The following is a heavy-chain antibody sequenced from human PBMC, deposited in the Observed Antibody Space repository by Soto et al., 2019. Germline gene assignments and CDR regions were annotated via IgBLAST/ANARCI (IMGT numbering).Heavy chain of an antibody. Sequence: SVKVSCKTSGGTFSSYAISWVRQAPGQGHECMGGIIPIFDTANYAQKFQGRVTITADESTSTAFMELSSLRSEDTAVYYCARHDCISTSCYYYYYYSMDVWGQGTTVTVSS. CDR2: IIPIFDTA. V-gene: IGHV1-69*13. D-gene: IGHD2-2*01. CDR3: ARHDCISTSCYYYYYYSMDV. CDR1: GGTFSSYA. J-gene: IGHJ6*02.